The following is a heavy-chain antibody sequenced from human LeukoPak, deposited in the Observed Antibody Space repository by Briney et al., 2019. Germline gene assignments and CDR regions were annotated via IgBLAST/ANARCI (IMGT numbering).Heavy chain of an antibody. CDR2: INHSGST. V-gene: IGHV4-34*01. CDR3: ARESPRYDFWSGHGGIYYFDY. Sequence: SETLSLTCAVYGESFSGYYWSWIRQPPGKGLEWIGEINHSGSTNYNPSLKSRVTISVDTSKNQFSLKLSSVTAADTAVYYCARESPRYDFWSGHGGIYYFDYWGQGTLVTVSS. CDR1: GESFSGYY. J-gene: IGHJ4*02. D-gene: IGHD3-3*01.